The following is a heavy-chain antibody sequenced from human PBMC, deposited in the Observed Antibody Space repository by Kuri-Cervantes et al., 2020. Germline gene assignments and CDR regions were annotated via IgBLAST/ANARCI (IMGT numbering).Heavy chain of an antibody. Sequence: GGSLRLSCAASGFTFSSYWMSWVRQAPGKGLEWVALISHDGSKQYADSVKGRFTISRDNSRDTLYLQMNSLRAEDTAVYYCARDGWDYGSGPRDLGIDYWGQGTPVTVSS. D-gene: IGHD3-10*01. CDR3: ARDGWDYGSGPRDLGIDY. CDR2: ISHDGSK. J-gene: IGHJ4*02. V-gene: IGHV3-30*03. CDR1: GFTFSSYW.